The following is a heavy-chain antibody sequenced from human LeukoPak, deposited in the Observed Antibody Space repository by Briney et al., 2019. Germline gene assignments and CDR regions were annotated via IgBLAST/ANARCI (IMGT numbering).Heavy chain of an antibody. CDR3: ATCSSGYYCDHFQT. D-gene: IGHD3-22*01. Sequence: GGSLRLSCTASGFTFSNYWMTWIRQAPGKGLEGVANIKQDGIEKYYVDSVEGRFTVSRDNSKNSLFLQIESLSAADTAVYYCATCSSGYYCDHFQTWGQGSLVTVSS. V-gene: IGHV3-7*01. J-gene: IGHJ1*01. CDR2: IKQDGIEK. CDR1: GFTFSNYW.